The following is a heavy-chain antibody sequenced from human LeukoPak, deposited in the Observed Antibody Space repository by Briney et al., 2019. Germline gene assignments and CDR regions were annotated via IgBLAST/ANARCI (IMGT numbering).Heavy chain of an antibody. D-gene: IGHD5-12*01. Sequence: GASVKVSCKASGYTFTSYDINWVRQATGQGLEWMGWMNPNSGNTGYAQKFQGRVTMTRNTSISTAYMELSSLRSEDTAVYYCARAPSGRQGLRAKYNWFDPWGQGALVTVSS. CDR1: GYTFTSYD. CDR3: ARAPSGRQGLRAKYNWFDP. J-gene: IGHJ5*02. CDR2: MNPNSGNT. V-gene: IGHV1-8*01.